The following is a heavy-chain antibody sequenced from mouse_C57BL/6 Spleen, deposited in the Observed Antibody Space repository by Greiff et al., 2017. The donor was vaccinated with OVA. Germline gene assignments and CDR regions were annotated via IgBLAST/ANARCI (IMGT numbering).Heavy chain of an antibody. V-gene: IGHV1-4*01. D-gene: IGHD1-1*01. CDR1: GYTFTSYT. CDR3: ARSDTTVVEDY. CDR2: INPSSGYT. Sequence: QVQLQQSGAELARPGASVKMSCKASGYTFTSYTMHWVKQSPGQGLEWIGYINPSSGYTKYNQKFKDKATLTADKSSSTAYMQLSSLTSEDSAVYYCARSDTTVVEDYWGQGTTLTVSS. J-gene: IGHJ2*01.